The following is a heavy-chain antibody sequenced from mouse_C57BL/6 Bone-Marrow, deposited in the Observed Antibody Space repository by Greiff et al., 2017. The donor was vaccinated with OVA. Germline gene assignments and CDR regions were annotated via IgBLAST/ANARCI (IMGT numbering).Heavy chain of an antibody. CDR3: ARYKGGYYYFDY. D-gene: IGHD2-3*01. J-gene: IGHJ2*01. CDR1: GFTFTDYY. Sequence: EVQGVESGGGLVQPGGSLSLSCAASGFTFTDYYMSWVRQPPGKALEWLGFLRNKANGYTTEYSASVKGRFTISRDNSQSILYLQMNALRAEDSATYYCARYKGGYYYFDYWGQGTTLTVSS. CDR2: LRNKANGYTT. V-gene: IGHV7-3*01.